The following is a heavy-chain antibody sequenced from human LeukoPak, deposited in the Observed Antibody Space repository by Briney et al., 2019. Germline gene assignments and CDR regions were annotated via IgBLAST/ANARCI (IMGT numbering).Heavy chain of an antibody. J-gene: IGHJ6*02. Sequence: GGSLRLSCAASGFTFSSYEMNWVRQAPGKGLEWVSYISSRGSTIYYADSVKGRFTISRDNAKNSLYLQMNSLRAEDTAVYYCARARCSSTSCYRGYYGMDVWGQGTTVTVSS. CDR3: ARARCSSTSCYRGYYGMDV. CDR2: ISSRGSTI. D-gene: IGHD2-2*01. V-gene: IGHV3-48*03. CDR1: GFTFSSYE.